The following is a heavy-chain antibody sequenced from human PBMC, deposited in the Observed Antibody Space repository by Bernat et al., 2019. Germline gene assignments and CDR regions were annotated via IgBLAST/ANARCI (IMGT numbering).Heavy chain of an antibody. D-gene: IGHD6-13*01. Sequence: QVQLVESGGGVVQPGRSLRLSCAASGFTFSSYAMHWVRQAPGKGLKWVAVISYDGSNKYYADSVKGRFTISRDNSKNTLYLQMNSLRAEDTAVYYCARAYSSSWYDDYWGQGTLVTVSS. CDR3: ARAYSSSWYDDY. V-gene: IGHV3-30-3*01. CDR1: GFTFSSYA. J-gene: IGHJ4*02. CDR2: ISYDGSNK.